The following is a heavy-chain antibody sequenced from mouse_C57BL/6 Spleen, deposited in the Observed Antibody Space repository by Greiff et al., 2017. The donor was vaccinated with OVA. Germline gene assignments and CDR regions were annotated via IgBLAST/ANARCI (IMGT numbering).Heavy chain of an antibody. CDR2: IYPGSGST. J-gene: IGHJ4*01. CDR1: GYTFTSYW. Sequence: VQLQQPGAELVKPGASVKMSCKASGYTFTSYWITWVKQRPGQGLEWIGDIYPGSGSTNYNEKFKSKATLTVDTSSSTAYMQLSSLTSEDSAVYYCARDDYDGGNAMDYWGQGTSVTVSS. CDR3: ARDDYDGGNAMDY. D-gene: IGHD2-4*01. V-gene: IGHV1-55*01.